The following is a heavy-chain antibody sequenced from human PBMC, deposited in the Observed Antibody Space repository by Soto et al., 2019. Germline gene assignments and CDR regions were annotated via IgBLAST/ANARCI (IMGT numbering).Heavy chain of an antibody. Sequence: SETLSLTCGVSGGSISTPKWWTWFRQPPGKGLEWIGEIYHSGSTNYNPSLKSRVTISVDKSKNQFSLKLSSVTAADTAVYCCARGITMVRGVIHTPYFDYWGQGTPVTVS. V-gene: IGHV4-4*01. CDR2: IYHSGST. J-gene: IGHJ4*02. CDR1: GGSISTPKW. CDR3: ARGITMVRGVIHTPYFDY. D-gene: IGHD3-10*01.